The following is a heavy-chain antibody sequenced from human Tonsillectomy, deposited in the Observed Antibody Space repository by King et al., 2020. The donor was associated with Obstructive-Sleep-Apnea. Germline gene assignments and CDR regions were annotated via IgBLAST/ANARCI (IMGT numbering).Heavy chain of an antibody. Sequence: VQLVESGGGLVKPGGSLRLSCEASGFIFSSNTMNWVRQAPGKGLDWVSSISGTSVYIKYADSVKGRFTISRDNAKNSLFLQMNSLRTEYTAVYYCASRAPQGHVDWGRGPLVSVSS. V-gene: IGHV3-21*01. CDR2: ISGTSVYI. CDR3: ASRAPQGHVD. CDR1: GFIFSSNT. J-gene: IGHJ4*02.